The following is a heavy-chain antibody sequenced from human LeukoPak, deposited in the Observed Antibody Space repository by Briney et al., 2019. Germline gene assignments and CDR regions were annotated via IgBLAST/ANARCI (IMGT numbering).Heavy chain of an antibody. CDR3: ARDRAHYDNSANAFDV. V-gene: IGHV3-48*03. CDR1: GFTFSSYE. CDR2: IDSRSASI. Sequence: GGSLTLSCAASGFTFSSYEMNWVRQAPGKGLEWVSYIDSRSASIYYADSVKGRFTIYRDNAKQSLYLQMNGLRAEDTAVYYCARDRAHYDNSANAFDVWGQGTMVTVSS. J-gene: IGHJ3*01. D-gene: IGHD3-22*01.